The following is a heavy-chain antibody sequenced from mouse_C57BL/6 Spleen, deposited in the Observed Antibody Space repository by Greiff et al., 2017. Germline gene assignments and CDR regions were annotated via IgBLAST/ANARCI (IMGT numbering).Heavy chain of an antibody. J-gene: IGHJ4*01. CDR2: IDPSDSYT. CDR1: GYTFTSYW. D-gene: IGHD1-1*02. V-gene: IGHV1-50*01. Sequence: QVQLQQPGAELVKPGASVKLSCKASGYTFTSYWMQWVKQRPGQGLEWIGEIDPSDSYTNYNQKFKGKATLTVDTSSSTAYMQLSSLTSEDSAVYYCARADYASYYAMDYWGQGTSVTVSS. CDR3: ARADYASYYAMDY.